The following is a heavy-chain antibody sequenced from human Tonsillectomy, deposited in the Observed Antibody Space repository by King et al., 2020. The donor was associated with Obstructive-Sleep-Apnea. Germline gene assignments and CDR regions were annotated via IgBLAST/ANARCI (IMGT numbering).Heavy chain of an antibody. D-gene: IGHD6-19*01. CDR1: GGSFSGYY. CDR3: ARGIAVAGTHFDY. V-gene: IGHV4-34*01. J-gene: IGHJ4*02. Sequence: VQLQQWGAGLLKPSETLSLTCAVYGGSFSGYYWSWIRQPPGKGLEWIGEINHSGSTNYNPSLKSRVTISVDTSKNQFSLKLSSVTAADTAVYYCARGIAVAGTHFDYWGQGTLVTVSS. CDR2: INHSGST.